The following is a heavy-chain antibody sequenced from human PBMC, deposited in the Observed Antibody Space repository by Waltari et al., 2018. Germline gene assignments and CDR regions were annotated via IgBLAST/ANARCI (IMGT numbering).Heavy chain of an antibody. Sequence: EVQLLESGGGLVQPGGSLRLPCTASGFPSSNSAMNWVRQAPEKGLEWVSGIGGVGTEINYADSVKGRFTVSRDNSKNTVSLQMKSLRADDTALYYCAKGVRPDSISCSNSWGQGTLVTVSS. CDR2: IGGVGTEI. J-gene: IGHJ4*02. CDR1: GFPSSNSA. V-gene: IGHV3-23*01. D-gene: IGHD2-2*01. CDR3: AKGVRPDSISCSNS.